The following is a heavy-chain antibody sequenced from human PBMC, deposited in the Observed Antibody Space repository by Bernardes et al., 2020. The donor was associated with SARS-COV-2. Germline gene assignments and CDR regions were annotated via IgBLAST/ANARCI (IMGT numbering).Heavy chain of an antibody. Sequence: SETLSLTCAVYGGSFSGYYWSWIRQPPGTGLEWIGEINHSGSTNYNPSLKSRVTISVDTSKNQFSLKLSSVTAADTAVYYCASDSSSWSRGVYWGQGTLVTGSS. CDR3: ASDSSSWSRGVY. D-gene: IGHD6-13*01. CDR2: INHSGST. V-gene: IGHV4-34*01. CDR1: GGSFSGYY. J-gene: IGHJ4*02.